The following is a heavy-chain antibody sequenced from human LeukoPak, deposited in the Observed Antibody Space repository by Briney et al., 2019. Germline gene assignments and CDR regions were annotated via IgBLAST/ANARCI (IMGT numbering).Heavy chain of an antibody. J-gene: IGHJ5*02. CDR3: ARAQQWLGGWFDP. D-gene: IGHD6-19*01. CDR1: GYTFTGYY. CDR2: INPNSGGT. Sequence: ASVKVSCKASGYTFTGYYMHWVRQAPGQGLEWMGWINPNSGGTNYEQKFQGRVTMTRDTSISTAYMELSRLRSDDTAVYYCARAQQWLGGWFDPWGQGTLVTVSS. V-gene: IGHV1-2*02.